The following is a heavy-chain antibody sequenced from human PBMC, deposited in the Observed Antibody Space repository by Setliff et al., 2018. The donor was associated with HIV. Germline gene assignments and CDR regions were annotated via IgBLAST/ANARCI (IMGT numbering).Heavy chain of an antibody. CDR1: GFTVSSKY. CDR2: IYSGGST. J-gene: IGHJ6*02. Sequence: PSETLSLSCAASGFTVSSKYMNWVRQAPGKGLEWVSVIYSGGSTYYAGSVKGRFTISVDIYRKQLSLNLKSVTTADTAVYYCARHLTYDTTDSLSGYGLDVWGQGTTVTVSS. CDR3: ARHLTYDTTDSLSGYGLDV. V-gene: IGHV3-66*04. D-gene: IGHD3-22*01.